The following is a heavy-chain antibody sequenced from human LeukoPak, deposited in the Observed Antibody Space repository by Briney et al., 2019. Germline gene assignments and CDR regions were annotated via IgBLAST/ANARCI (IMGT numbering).Heavy chain of an antibody. CDR1: GYTFTSYG. D-gene: IGHD6-19*01. CDR2: ISAYNGNT. J-gene: IGHJ4*02. CDR3: ARVAVAGTVDY. V-gene: IGHV1-18*01. Sequence: ASVKVSGKASGYTFTSYGISWERQAPGQGLEWMGWISAYNGNTNYAQKLQGRVTMTTDTSTSTAYMELRSLRSDDTAVYYCARVAVAGTVDYWGQGTLVTVSS.